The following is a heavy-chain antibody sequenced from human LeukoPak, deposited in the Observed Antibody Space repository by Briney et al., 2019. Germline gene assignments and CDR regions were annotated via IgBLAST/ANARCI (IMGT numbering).Heavy chain of an antibody. V-gene: IGHV3-21*01. Sequence: PGGSLRLSCAASGFTFSNHNMNWVRQAPGKGLEWVSSISTSSSYIYYADSVKGRFTISRDNAKNSLYLQMNSLRAEDTAVYYCARDASHGVWERYNWFDPWGQGTLVTVSS. J-gene: IGHJ5*02. CDR1: GFTFSNHN. CDR3: ARDASHGVWERYNWFDP. D-gene: IGHD2-8*01. CDR2: ISTSSSYI.